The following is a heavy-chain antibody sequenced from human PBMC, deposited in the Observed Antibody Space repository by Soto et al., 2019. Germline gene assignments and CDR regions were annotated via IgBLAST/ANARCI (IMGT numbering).Heavy chain of an antibody. V-gene: IGHV1-46*01. J-gene: IGHJ6*02. CDR1: GYTFTSYY. D-gene: IGHD6-6*01. Sequence: GASVKVSCKASGYTFTSYYMHWVRQAPGQGLEWMGIINPSGGSTSYAQKFQGRVTMTRDTSTSTVYMELSSLRSEDTAVYYCARDQGVQQEGYSHYYYYGMDVWGQGTTVTVSS. CDR2: INPSGGST. CDR3: ARDQGVQQEGYSHYYYYGMDV.